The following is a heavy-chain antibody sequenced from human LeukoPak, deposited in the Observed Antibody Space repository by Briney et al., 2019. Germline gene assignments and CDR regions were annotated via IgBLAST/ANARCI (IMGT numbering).Heavy chain of an antibody. CDR1: GFTVSSNY. V-gene: IGHV3-66*01. J-gene: IGHJ5*02. CDR3: ARAPCTNGVCYKWFDP. CDR2: IYSGGST. Sequence: PGGSLRLSCAASGFTVSSNYMSWVRQAPGKGLEWVSVIYSGGSTYYADSVKGRFTISRDNSKNTLYLQMNSLRAEDTAVYYCARAPCTNGVCYKWFDPWGRGTLVTVSS. D-gene: IGHD2-8*01.